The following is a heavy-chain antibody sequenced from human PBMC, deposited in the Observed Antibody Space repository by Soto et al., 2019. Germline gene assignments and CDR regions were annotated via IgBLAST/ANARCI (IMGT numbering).Heavy chain of an antibody. CDR2: IWYDGSNK. J-gene: IGHJ4*02. D-gene: IGHD1-26*01. CDR3: ARDIGWYSNSSGFDN. Sequence: PGGSRRLSCAASGFTFSSYGMHGVGQAPGKGLGWVAVIWYDGSNKHYADPVKGRFTISRDNSKNPLSLPMNSLRAEDTAIYYCARDIGWYSNSSGFDNWGQGTLVTVSS. V-gene: IGHV3-33*01. CDR1: GFTFSSYG.